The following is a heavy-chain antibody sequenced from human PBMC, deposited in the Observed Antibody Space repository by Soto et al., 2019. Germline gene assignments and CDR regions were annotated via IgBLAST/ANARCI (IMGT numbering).Heavy chain of an antibody. Sequence: QVQLVQSGAEVKKPGSSVKVSCKASGGTFSSYAISWVRQAPGQGLEWMGGIIPIFGTANYAQKFQGRVTITADESTSTAYMELSSLRSEDTAVYYCARGNCNKLLLGYYYGMDVWGQGTTVTVSS. CDR1: GGTFSSYA. V-gene: IGHV1-69*01. J-gene: IGHJ6*02. CDR3: ARGNCNKLLLGYYYGMDV. D-gene: IGHD3-22*01. CDR2: IIPIFGTA.